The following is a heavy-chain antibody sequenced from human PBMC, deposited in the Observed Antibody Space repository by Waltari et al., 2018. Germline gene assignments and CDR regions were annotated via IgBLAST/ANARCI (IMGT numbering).Heavy chain of an antibody. CDR1: GFTFGTYW. D-gene: IGHD3-3*01. CDR2: IRQDGSGK. V-gene: IGHV3-7*01. Sequence: EVQLVESGGGLVQPGGSLRLSCAASGFTFGTYWVSWVRQAPGKWLEWVANIRQDGSGKYYVESVKGGFTISRDNTNNALYLQMNSLRAEDTAVYYCARVREDFWSGFYHWGQGALVTVSS. CDR3: ARVREDFWSGFYH. J-gene: IGHJ4*02.